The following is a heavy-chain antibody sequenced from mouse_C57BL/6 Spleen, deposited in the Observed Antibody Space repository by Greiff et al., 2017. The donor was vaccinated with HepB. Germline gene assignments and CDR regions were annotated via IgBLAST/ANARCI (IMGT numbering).Heavy chain of an antibody. Sequence: DVKLQESGGGLVKPGGSLKLSCAASGFTFSDYGMHWVRQAPEKGLEWVAYISSGSSTIYYADTVKGRFTISRDNAKNTLFLQMTSLRSEDTAMYYCARDYGSSPFAYWGQGTLVTVSA. CDR1: GFTFSDYG. CDR3: ARDYGSSPFAY. J-gene: IGHJ3*01. D-gene: IGHD1-1*01. CDR2: ISSGSSTI. V-gene: IGHV5-17*01.